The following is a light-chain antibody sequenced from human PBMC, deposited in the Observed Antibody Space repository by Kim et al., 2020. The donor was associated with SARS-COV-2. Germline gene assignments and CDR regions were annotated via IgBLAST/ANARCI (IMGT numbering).Light chain of an antibody. Sequence: ASVGDRVTITCRASQSISSWLAWYQQKPGKAPKLLIYDASSLESGVPSRFSGSGSGTEFTLTISSLQPDDFATYCCQQYNSYSLTFGGGTKVDIK. CDR1: QSISSW. V-gene: IGKV1-5*01. J-gene: IGKJ4*01. CDR3: QQYNSYSLT. CDR2: DAS.